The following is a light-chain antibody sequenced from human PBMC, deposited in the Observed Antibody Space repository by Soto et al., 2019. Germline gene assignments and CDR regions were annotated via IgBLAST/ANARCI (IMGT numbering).Light chain of an antibody. CDR1: QSVSSSY. CDR2: GAS. J-gene: IGKJ4*01. Sequence: EIVLTQSPGTLSLSPWEIATLSCRASQSVSSSYLAWYQQKPVQAPRLLIYGASSRATGIPDRFSGSGSGTDFTLTISRLEPEDFAVYYCQQYGSSPLTFGGGTKVDIK. CDR3: QQYGSSPLT. V-gene: IGKV3-20*01.